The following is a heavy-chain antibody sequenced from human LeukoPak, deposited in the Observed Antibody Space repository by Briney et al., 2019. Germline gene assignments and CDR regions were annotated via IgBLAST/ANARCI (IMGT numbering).Heavy chain of an antibody. J-gene: IGHJ2*01. V-gene: IGHV3-64*02. CDR3: ARETYSSSPPRL. CDR2: ISANGGST. D-gene: IGHD6-13*01. Sequence: GGSLRLSCAASGFTFSRYAIHWVRQAPGKGLEYVSAISANGGSTYYADSVRGRFTISRDNSKNTVYLQVGSLRPEDMAVYYCARETYSSSPPRLWGRGTLVTVSS. CDR1: GFTFSRYA.